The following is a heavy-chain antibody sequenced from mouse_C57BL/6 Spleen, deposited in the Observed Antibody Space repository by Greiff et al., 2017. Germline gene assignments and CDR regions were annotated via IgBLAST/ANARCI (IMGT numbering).Heavy chain of an antibody. CDR2: INTSSGYT. CDR3: ARRDYYGSSYDY. J-gene: IGHJ2*01. Sequence: VQLQQSGAELARPGASVKMSCKASGYTFTSYTMHWVKQRPGQGLEWIGYINTSSGYTKYHQKFKDKATLTADKSSSTAYMQLSSLTSEDSAVYYCARRDYYGSSYDYWGQGTTLTVSS. CDR1: GYTFTSYT. V-gene: IGHV1-4*01. D-gene: IGHD1-1*01.